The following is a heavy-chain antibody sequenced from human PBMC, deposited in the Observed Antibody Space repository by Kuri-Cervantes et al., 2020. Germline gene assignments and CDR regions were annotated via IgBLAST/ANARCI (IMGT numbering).Heavy chain of an antibody. CDR3: ARASPDRYYYYYMDV. CDR2: IKSKTDGGTT. D-gene: IGHD1-14*01. V-gene: IGHV3-15*01. Sequence: GGSLRLSCAASGFTFSNAWMSWVRQAPGKGLEWVGRIKSKTDGGTTDYAAPVKGRFTISRDDSKNTLYLQMNSLQTDDTAVYYCARASPDRYYYYYMDVWGKGTTVTVSS. CDR1: GFTFSNAW. J-gene: IGHJ6*03.